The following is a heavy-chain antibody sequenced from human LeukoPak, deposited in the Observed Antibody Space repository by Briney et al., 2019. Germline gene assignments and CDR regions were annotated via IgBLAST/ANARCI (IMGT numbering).Heavy chain of an antibody. J-gene: IGHJ5*02. D-gene: IGHD2-2*01. Sequence: SETLSLTCAVYGGSFSGYYWSWIRQPPGKGLEWIGEINHSGSTNYNPSLKSRVTISVDTSKNQFSLKLSSVTAADTAVYYCARWAVVPAARNWFDPWGQGTLVTVSS. CDR1: GGSFSGYY. CDR3: ARWAVVPAARNWFDP. CDR2: INHSGST. V-gene: IGHV4-34*01.